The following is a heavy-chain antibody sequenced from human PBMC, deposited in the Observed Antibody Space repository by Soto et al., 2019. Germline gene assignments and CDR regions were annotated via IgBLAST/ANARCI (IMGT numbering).Heavy chain of an antibody. D-gene: IGHD1-1*01. J-gene: IGHJ6*02. Sequence: QVQLVQSGAEVKKPGSSVKVSCKASGGTFSSSAFSWVRQAPGQGLEWMGGIMPIFRTPDYGQKFQGRVTITGDESTSTAYMDLRSLRLEYTGVYDCAGDTDRQQLGGNYYYIMDVWGQGTTVTVSS. CDR2: IMPIFRTP. V-gene: IGHV1-69*12. CDR1: GGTFSSSA. CDR3: AGDTDRQQLGGNYYYIMDV.